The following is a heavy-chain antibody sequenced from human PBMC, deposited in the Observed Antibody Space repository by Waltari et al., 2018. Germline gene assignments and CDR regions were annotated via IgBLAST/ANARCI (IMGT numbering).Heavy chain of an antibody. CDR2: IYSGGST. CDR1: GFTFSSYA. D-gene: IGHD3-3*01. V-gene: IGHV3-23*03. Sequence: EVQLLESGGGLVQPGGSLRLSCAASGFTFSSYAMSWVRQAPGKGLEWVSVIYSGGSTYYADSVKGRFTISRDNSKNTLYLQMNSLRAEDTAVYYCARGELKGPYYDFWSGYQDYWGQGTLVTVSS. CDR3: ARGELKGPYYDFWSGYQDY. J-gene: IGHJ4*02.